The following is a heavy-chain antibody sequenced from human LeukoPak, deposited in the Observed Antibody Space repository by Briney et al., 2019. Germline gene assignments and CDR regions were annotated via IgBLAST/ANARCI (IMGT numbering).Heavy chain of an antibody. CDR1: GGSFSGYY. J-gene: IGHJ3*02. D-gene: IGHD3-22*01. CDR2: INHSGST. CDR3: ACLTTADAFDI. Sequence: TASETLSLTCAVYGGSFSGYYWSWIRQPPGKGLGWIGEINHSGSTNYNPSLKSRVTISVDTSKNQFSLKLSSVTAADTAVYYCACLTTADAFDIWGQGTMVTVSS. V-gene: IGHV4-34*01.